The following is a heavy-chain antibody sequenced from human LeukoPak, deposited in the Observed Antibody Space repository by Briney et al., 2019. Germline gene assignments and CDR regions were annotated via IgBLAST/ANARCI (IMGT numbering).Heavy chain of an antibody. Sequence: SETLSLTRTVSGYSISSGYYWGWIRQPPGKGLEWIGSIYHSGSTYYNPSLKSRVTISVDTSKNQFSLKLSSVTAADTAVYYCARGNFGVVIIPVNYYYYYMDVWGKGTTVTVSS. CDR2: IYHSGST. D-gene: IGHD3-3*01. CDR3: ARGNFGVVIIPVNYYYYYMDV. CDR1: GYSISSGYY. J-gene: IGHJ6*03. V-gene: IGHV4-38-2*02.